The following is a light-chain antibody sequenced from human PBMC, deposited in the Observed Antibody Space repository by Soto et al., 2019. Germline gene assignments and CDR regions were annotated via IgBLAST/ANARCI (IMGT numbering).Light chain of an antibody. J-gene: IGLJ1*01. Sequence: LTQPASVSGSPGQSITISCTGTSSDVGTYDYVSWHQQHPGKAPKLIIYDVNNRPSGVSSRFSGSKSGNTASLTISGLQAEDEADYYCCSFSTSGTHVFGTGTKVTVL. CDR3: CSFSTSGTHV. CDR1: SSDVGTYDY. CDR2: DVN. V-gene: IGLV2-14*01.